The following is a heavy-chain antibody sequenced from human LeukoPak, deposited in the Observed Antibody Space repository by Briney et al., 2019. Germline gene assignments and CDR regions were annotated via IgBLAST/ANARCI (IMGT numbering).Heavy chain of an antibody. Sequence: PGGSLRLSCTASTRYFTNYWMHWVRQVPGKGLAWLSRIDRDGLREDYADSVRGLFTISRHNAKSTTYLQMNSMRAEDTAVYYCGTSRWSGVVDSWGQGTLVTVSS. CDR2: IDRDGLRE. CDR1: TRYFTNYW. CDR3: GTSRWSGVVDS. D-gene: IGHD3-3*01. V-gene: IGHV3-74*01. J-gene: IGHJ5*01.